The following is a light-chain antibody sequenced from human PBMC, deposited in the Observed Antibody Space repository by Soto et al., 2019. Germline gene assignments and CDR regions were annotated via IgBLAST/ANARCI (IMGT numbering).Light chain of an antibody. CDR2: DAS. Sequence: EIVLTQCPATLSLSPGERATLSCTASQSVGNNLAWYQQKPGQAPRLIIYDASTGATGTPARFSGSGSGTEFALTISSLQSEDFAIYYCQQYSDWHPITFGQGTRLEIK. J-gene: IGKJ5*01. V-gene: IGKV3-15*01. CDR3: QQYSDWHPIT. CDR1: QSVGNN.